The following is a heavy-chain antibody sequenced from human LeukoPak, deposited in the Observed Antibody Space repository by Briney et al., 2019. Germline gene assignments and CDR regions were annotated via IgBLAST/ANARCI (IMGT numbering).Heavy chain of an antibody. V-gene: IGHV4-34*01. Sequence: KPSETLSLTCAVYGGSFSGHYWSWIRQPPGKGLEWIGSIYHSGSTYYNPSLKSRVTISVDTSKNQFSLKLSSVTAADTAVYYCARGVSGNWFDPWGQGILVTVSS. CDR1: GGSFSGHY. CDR3: ARGVSGNWFDP. CDR2: IYHSGST. J-gene: IGHJ5*02. D-gene: IGHD3-10*01.